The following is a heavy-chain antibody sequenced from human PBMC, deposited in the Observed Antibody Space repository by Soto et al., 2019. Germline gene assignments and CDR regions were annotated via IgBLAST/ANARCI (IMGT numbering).Heavy chain of an antibody. J-gene: IGHJ5*02. D-gene: IGHD3-22*01. CDR3: AREGRYDSSGLNLFDP. CDR1: CGSISSYY. V-gene: IGHV4-59*01. CDR2: IYYSGST. Sequence: SETLSVTCTVSCGSISSYYWCWIRQPPGKGLEWIGYIYYSGSTNYNPSLKSRVTISVDTSKNQFSLKLSSVTAADTAVYYCAREGRYDSSGLNLFDPWGQGTLVTVS.